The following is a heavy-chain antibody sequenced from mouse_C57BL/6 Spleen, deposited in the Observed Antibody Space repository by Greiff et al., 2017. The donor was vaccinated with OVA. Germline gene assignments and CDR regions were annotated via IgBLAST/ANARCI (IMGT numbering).Heavy chain of an antibody. CDR1: GYAFSSSW. CDR3: ARSPNYYGSSYQYFDV. D-gene: IGHD1-1*01. J-gene: IGHJ1*03. CDR2: IYPGDGDT. Sequence: VQLQQSGPELVKPGASVKISCKASGYAFSSSWMNWVKQRPGKGLEWIGRIYPGDGDTNYNGKFKGKATLTADKSSSTAYMQLSSLTSEDSAVYFCARSPNYYGSSYQYFDVWGTGTTVTVSS. V-gene: IGHV1-82*01.